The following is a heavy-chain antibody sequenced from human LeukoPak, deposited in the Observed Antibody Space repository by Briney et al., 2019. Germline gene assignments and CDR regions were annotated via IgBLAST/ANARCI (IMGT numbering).Heavy chain of an antibody. D-gene: IGHD1-26*01. J-gene: IGHJ4*02. CDR2: ISWNSGSI. CDR1: GFTFDDYA. CDR3: EKDIRYRGSNPFDY. Sequence: PGRSLRLSCAASGFTFDDYAMHWVRQAPGKGLEWVSGISWNSGSIGYADSVKGRFTISRDNAKNSLYLQMNSLRAEDTALYYCEKDIRYRGSNPFDYWAKEPLATVS. V-gene: IGHV3-9*01.